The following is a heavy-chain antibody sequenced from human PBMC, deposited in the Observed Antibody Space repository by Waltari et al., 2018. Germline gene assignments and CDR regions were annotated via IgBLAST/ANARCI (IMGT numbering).Heavy chain of an antibody. J-gene: IGHJ4*02. D-gene: IGHD3-16*02. Sequence: EVQLVESGGGLVQQGGSLSPSCGISGFTFSSTRMNWVRQAPGKGLEWVSYISGSSSTIYYADSVKGRFTISRDNAKNSMHLQMSSLRAEDTAVYYCATAARRRDVGDLSWGQGTLVTVSS. V-gene: IGHV3-48*01. CDR1: GFTFSSTR. CDR3: ATAARRRDVGDLS. CDR2: ISGSSSTI.